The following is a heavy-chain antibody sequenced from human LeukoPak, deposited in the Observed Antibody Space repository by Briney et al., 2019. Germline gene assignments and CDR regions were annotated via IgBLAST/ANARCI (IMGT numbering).Heavy chain of an antibody. CDR1: GFTFSSYW. CDR2: IKQDGSEI. Sequence: QPGGSLRLSCAASGFTFSSYWMSWVRQAPGKGLEWVANIKQDGSEIYYVDSVKGRFTISRDNAKNSLYLQMNSLGAEDTAVYYCARDDFGGGPDYWGQGTLVTVSS. CDR3: ARDDFGGGPDY. V-gene: IGHV3-7*01. J-gene: IGHJ4*02. D-gene: IGHD4/OR15-4a*01.